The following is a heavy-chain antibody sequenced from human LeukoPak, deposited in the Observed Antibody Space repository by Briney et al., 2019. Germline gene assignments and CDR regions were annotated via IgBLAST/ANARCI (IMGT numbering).Heavy chain of an antibody. Sequence: GGSLRLSCAASGFTFDDYGMSWVRQAPGKGLEWVSGINWNGGSTGYADSVKGRFTISRDNAKNSLYLQMNSLRAEDTAVYYCAKWSVGYCSGGSCYSDYWGQGTLVTVSS. D-gene: IGHD2-15*01. CDR1: GFTFDDYG. J-gene: IGHJ4*02. V-gene: IGHV3-20*04. CDR2: INWNGGST. CDR3: AKWSVGYCSGGSCYSDY.